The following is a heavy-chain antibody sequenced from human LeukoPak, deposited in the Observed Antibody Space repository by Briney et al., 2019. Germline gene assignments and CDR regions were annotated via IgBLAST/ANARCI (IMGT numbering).Heavy chain of an antibody. CDR1: GFTFSNYA. CDR3: AKRADGCSGVSCYYYYMDV. D-gene: IGHD2-15*01. CDR2: ISGVGDST. Sequence: TGGSLRLSCAASGFTFSNYAMNWVRQAPGKGLERVSTISGVGDSTYYAESVKGRFTMSRDNSKNTVYLQMNSLRVEDTAIYYCAKRADGCSGVSCYYYYMDVWGKGTTVTVSS. V-gene: IGHV3-23*01. J-gene: IGHJ6*03.